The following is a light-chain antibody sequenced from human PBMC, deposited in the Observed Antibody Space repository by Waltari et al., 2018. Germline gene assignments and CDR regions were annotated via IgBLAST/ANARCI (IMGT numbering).Light chain of an antibody. J-gene: IGLJ2*01. CDR3: ASWDDSLNGRWE. CDR2: RND. CDR1: SSNIGSNI. V-gene: IGLV1-44*01. Sequence: QSVLTQPPSASGAPGQRVTISCSGSSSNIGSNIVNWYQQVPGTTPKLLIYRNDRRPLGVPDLFAASKPCTSASLSISGLRSDDEADYFCASWDDSLNGRWEFGGGTKVTVI.